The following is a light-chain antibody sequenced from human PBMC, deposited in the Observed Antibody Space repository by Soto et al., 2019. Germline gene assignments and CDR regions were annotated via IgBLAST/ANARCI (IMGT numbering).Light chain of an antibody. CDR2: GNR. J-gene: IGLJ3*02. Sequence: QSVLTQPPSVSGAPGQRVTLSCTGNSSNLGAGYDVHWYQQLPGAAPKLVIFGNRNRPSGVPERVSGSNSGNTATLTISRVEAGDEADYYCQVWDSSSDPGVFGGGTKLTVL. CDR1: SSNLGAGYD. V-gene: IGLV1-40*01. CDR3: QVWDSSSDPGV.